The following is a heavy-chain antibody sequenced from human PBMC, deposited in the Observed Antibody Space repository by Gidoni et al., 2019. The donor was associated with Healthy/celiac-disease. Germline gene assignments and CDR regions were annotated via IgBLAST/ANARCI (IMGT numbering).Heavy chain of an antibody. V-gene: IGHV3-21*01. J-gene: IGHJ4*02. D-gene: IGHD4-17*01. CDR1: GFTFSSYS. CDR3: ARDRVTTDFDY. CDR2: ISSSSSYI. Sequence: EVQLVESGGGLVKPGGSLRLSCAASGFTFSSYSMNWVRQAPGKGLEWVSSISSSSSYIYYADSVKGRFTISRDNAKNSMYLQMNSLRAEDTAVYYCARDRVTTDFDYWGQGTLVTVSS.